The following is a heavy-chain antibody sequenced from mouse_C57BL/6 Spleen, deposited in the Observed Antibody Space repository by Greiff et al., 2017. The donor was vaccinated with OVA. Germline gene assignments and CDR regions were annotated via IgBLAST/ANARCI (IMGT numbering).Heavy chain of an antibody. D-gene: IGHD1-1*01. J-gene: IGHJ3*01. Sequence: QVQLQQSGAELARPGASVKMSCKASGYTFTSYTMHWVKQRPGQGLEWIGYINPSSGYTKYNQKFKDKATLTADKSSSTAYMQLSSLTSEDSAVYYCARDSPDYYGSSYAFAYWGQGTLVTVSA. CDR2: INPSSGYT. CDR1: GYTFTSYT. CDR3: ARDSPDYYGSSYAFAY. V-gene: IGHV1-4*01.